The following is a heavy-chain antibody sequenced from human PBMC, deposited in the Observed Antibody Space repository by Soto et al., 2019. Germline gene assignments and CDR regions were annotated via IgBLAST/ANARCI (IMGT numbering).Heavy chain of an antibody. CDR2: INPFYGNT. V-gene: IGHV1-18*01. Sequence: QVQLVQSGSEVKKPGASVKVSCKASGYTFTSYDMSWVRQAPGQGLEWVGGINPFYGNTNYAQTLQGRVTLTTDTSRSTGYMELRSMRSDDTAVYYCAMENRYDSRSYNFDYWGQGALVTVSS. J-gene: IGHJ4*02. CDR3: AMENRYDSRSYNFDY. D-gene: IGHD3-10*01. CDR1: GYTFTSYD.